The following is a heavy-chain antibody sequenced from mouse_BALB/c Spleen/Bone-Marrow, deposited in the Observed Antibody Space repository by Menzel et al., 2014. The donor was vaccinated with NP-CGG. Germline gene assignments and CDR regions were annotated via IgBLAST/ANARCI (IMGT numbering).Heavy chain of an antibody. D-gene: IGHD2-14*01. CDR1: GYSITSGYY. J-gene: IGHJ3*01. Sequence: EVKLVESGPGLVKPSQSLSLTCSVTGYSITSGYYWYWIRQFPGNKLEWMGYISYDGSNNYNPSLKNRISITRDTSKNQFFLKLNSVTTEDKATYYCAIYYRYDGAHFAYWGQGTLVTVSA. V-gene: IGHV3-6*02. CDR3: AIYYRYDGAHFAY. CDR2: ISYDGSN.